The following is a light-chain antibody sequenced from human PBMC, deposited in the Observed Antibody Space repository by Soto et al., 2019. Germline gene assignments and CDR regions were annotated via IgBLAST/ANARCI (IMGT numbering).Light chain of an antibody. Sequence: QSALTQPASVSGSPGQSITISCTGASSDAGGYNYVSWYRQYPGKAPKLMIFEVSNRPSGVSNRFSGSKSGNTASLTISGLQAEDEADYYCSSYTTSSTLGVLFGGGTKLTVL. V-gene: IGLV2-14*01. CDR3: SSYTTSSTLGVL. CDR1: SSDAGGYNY. CDR2: EVS. J-gene: IGLJ2*01.